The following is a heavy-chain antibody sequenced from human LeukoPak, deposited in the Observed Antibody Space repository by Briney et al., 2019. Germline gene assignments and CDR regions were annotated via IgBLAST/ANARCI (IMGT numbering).Heavy chain of an antibody. CDR3: ARAVGGDGSGSL. V-gene: IGHV4-59*01. D-gene: IGHD3-10*01. J-gene: IGHJ4*02. CDR2: IYCRVTS. CDR1: GDSISTYY. Sequence: SETLSLTCTVSGDSISTYYWSWIRQPPGKGLEWIGYIYCRVTSDYNPSLKSRVTMSVDMSTRQISLKLSSVTAADTAVYYCARAVGGDGSGSLWGPGTLVTVSS.